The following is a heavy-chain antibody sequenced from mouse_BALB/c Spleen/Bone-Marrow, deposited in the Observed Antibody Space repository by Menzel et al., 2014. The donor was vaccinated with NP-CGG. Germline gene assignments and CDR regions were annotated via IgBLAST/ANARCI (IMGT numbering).Heavy chain of an antibody. CDR3: ASKTGTGYWYFDV. CDR1: GFTFGSYA. V-gene: IGHV5-9-4*01. Sequence: EVMLVESGGGLVKPGGSLKLSCAASGFTFGSYAMSWVRQSPEKRLEWVAEISSGGSYTYYPDTVTGRFTISRGNAKNTLYLEMSSLRSEDTAIYYCASKTGTGYWYFDVWGAGTTVTVSS. CDR2: ISSGGSYT. D-gene: IGHD4-1*01. J-gene: IGHJ1*01.